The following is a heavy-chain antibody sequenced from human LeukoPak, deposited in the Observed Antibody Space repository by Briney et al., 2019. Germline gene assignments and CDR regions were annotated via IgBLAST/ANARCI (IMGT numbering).Heavy chain of an antibody. D-gene: IGHD3-10*01. CDR3: AKTWRGRGYYGYGPSEYFYYMDV. Sequence: GGSLRLSWAASGFPFSSYEMNWVRQAPGKGLEWVSYISSSGSTIYYADPVKGRFTLSRDNPKNTLFLTMNSLRAEDTAVYYCAKTWRGRGYYGYGPSEYFYYMDVWGKGTTVTISS. CDR2: ISSSGSTI. V-gene: IGHV3-48*03. J-gene: IGHJ6*03. CDR1: GFPFSSYE.